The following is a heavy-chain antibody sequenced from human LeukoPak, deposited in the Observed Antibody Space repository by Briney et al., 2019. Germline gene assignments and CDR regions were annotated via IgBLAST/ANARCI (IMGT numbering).Heavy chain of an antibody. CDR1: GFTFSSYA. CDR2: ISYDGSNK. J-gene: IGHJ4*02. V-gene: IGHV3-30-3*01. D-gene: IGHD3-3*01. Sequence: GRSLRLSCAASGFTFSSYAMHWVRQAPGKGLEWVAVISYDGSNKYYADSVKGRFTISRDNSKNTLYLQMNSLRAEDTAVYYCARVGTIFGVVREPFYFDYWGQGTLVTVSS. CDR3: ARVGTIFGVVREPFYFDY.